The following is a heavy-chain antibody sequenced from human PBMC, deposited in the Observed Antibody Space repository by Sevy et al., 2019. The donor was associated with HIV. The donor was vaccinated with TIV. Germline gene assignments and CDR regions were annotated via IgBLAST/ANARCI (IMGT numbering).Heavy chain of an antibody. CDR1: GFTFSSYV. D-gene: IGHD4-17*01. Sequence: GGSLRLSCAASGFTFSSYVMHWVRQAPGKGLEWVALIWYDGTIKYYADSVKGRFTISRDNSKDTLFLQMNSLTPEDTAVYYCARDQHDYAGNVRTGWFDPWGQGTLVTVSS. J-gene: IGHJ5*02. CDR2: IWYDGTIK. V-gene: IGHV3-33*08. CDR3: ARDQHDYAGNVRTGWFDP.